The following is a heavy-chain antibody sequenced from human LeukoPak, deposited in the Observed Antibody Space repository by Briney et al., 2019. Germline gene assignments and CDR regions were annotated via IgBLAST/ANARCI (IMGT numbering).Heavy chain of an antibody. CDR3: AGLYYYDSSGYYRDWFDP. Sequence: GSLRLSCAASGFTFDDYAMHWVRQPPGKGLEWIGYIYYSGSTNYNPSLKSRVTISVDTSKNQFSLKLSSVTAADTAVYYCAGLYYYDSSGYYRDWFDPWGQGTLVTVSS. D-gene: IGHD3-22*01. J-gene: IGHJ5*02. CDR1: GFTFDDYA. CDR2: IYYSGST. V-gene: IGHV4-59*08.